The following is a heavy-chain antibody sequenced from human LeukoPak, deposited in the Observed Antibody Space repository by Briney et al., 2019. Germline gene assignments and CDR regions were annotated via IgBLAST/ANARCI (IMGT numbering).Heavy chain of an antibody. J-gene: IGHJ4*02. V-gene: IGHV5-51*01. CDR3: ARPLEMATMLFDY. Sequence: GESLKISCKGAGYSFTSYWIGWVRQLPGKGLEWLGIIYLGDSDTRYSPSFHGQVSISADKSNSTAYLQWSSLEASDTAMYYCARPLEMATMLFDYWGQGTLVTVSS. D-gene: IGHD5-24*01. CDR1: GYSFTSYW. CDR2: IYLGDSDT.